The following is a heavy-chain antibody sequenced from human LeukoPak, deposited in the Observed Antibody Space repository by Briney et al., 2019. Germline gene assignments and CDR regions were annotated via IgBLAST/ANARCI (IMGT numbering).Heavy chain of an antibody. D-gene: IGHD4-11*01. Sequence: GGSLRLSCAASGVTLSTYAMSWARQAPGKGLEWVSGISSSGSGDNTYYADSVKGRFTISRDNSKNTLYLQMNSLRAEDTAVYYCAKGRRKYSNYASFDYWGQGTLVTVSS. CDR2: ISSSGSGDNT. CDR1: GVTLSTYA. V-gene: IGHV3-23*01. J-gene: IGHJ4*02. CDR3: AKGRRKYSNYASFDY.